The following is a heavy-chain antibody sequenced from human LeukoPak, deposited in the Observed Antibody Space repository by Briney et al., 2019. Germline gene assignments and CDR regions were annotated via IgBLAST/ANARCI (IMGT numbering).Heavy chain of an antibody. J-gene: IGHJ4*02. CDR2: IYYSGST. CDR1: GGSISSYY. D-gene: IGHD3-10*01. CDR3: ARVHAMVRGVIDY. V-gene: IGHV4-59*01. Sequence: SETLSLICTVSGGSISSYYWSWIRQPPGKGLEWIGYIYYSGSTNYNPSLKSRVTISVDTSKNQFSLKLSSVTAADTAVYYCARVHAMVRGVIDYWGQGTLVTVSS.